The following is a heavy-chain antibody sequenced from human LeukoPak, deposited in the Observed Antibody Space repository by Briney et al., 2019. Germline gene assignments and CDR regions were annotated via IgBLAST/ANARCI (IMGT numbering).Heavy chain of an antibody. V-gene: IGHV4-39*01. CDR3: ARHAIPYSSRSQYYFDY. CDR2: IYYSGST. Sequence: SETLSLTCTVSGGSISSSSYYWGWIRQPPGQGLEWIGSIYYSGSTYYNPSLKSRVTISVDTPKDQFSLKLSSVTAADTAVYYCARHAIPYSSRSQYYFDYWGQGTLVTVSS. CDR1: GGSISSSSYY. J-gene: IGHJ4*02. D-gene: IGHD4-11*01.